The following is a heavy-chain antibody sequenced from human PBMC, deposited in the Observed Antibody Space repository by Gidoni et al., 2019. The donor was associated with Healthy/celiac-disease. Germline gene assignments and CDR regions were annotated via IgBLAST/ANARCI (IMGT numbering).Heavy chain of an antibody. CDR1: GGPISSSSYS. Sequence: QLQLQESGPGLVKPSETLSLTCTVSGGPISSSSYSWGWIRQPPGKGLEWIGSIYYSGSTYYNPSLKSRVTISVDTSKNQFSLKLSSVTAADTAVYYCARHRADTYYYDSSGYGYYYYGMDVWGQGTTVTVSS. CDR2: IYYSGST. J-gene: IGHJ6*02. V-gene: IGHV4-39*01. D-gene: IGHD3-22*01. CDR3: ARHRADTYYYDSSGYGYYYYGMDV.